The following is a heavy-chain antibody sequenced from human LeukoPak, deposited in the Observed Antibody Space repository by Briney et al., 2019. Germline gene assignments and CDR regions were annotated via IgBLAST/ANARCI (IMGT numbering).Heavy chain of an antibody. CDR1: GYSFTSYW. V-gene: IGHV5-51*01. J-gene: IGHJ4*02. D-gene: IGHD6-13*01. Sequence: GESLKIYRKGSGYSFTSYWIGWVRQMPGEGLEWMGIIYPGDSDTRYSPSFQGQVTISADKSISTAYLQWSSLKASDTAMYYCARLDSSSWYVRDYWGQGTLVTVSS. CDR3: ARLDSSSWYVRDY. CDR2: IYPGDSDT.